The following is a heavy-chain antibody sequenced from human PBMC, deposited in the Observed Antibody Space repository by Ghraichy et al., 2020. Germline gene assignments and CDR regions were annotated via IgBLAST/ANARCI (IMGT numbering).Heavy chain of an antibody. J-gene: IGHJ4*02. CDR2: IKQDGSEG. CDR3: ARDGSYGGPDIDY. Sequence: AGSLRLSCAASGFTFSSHWMTWVRQAPGKGLEWVANIKQDGSEGYYVDSVKGRFTISRDNAKNSLYLQMNSLRAEDTAVYYCARDGSYGGPDIDYWGQGTLVTVSS. V-gene: IGHV3-7*04. CDR1: GFTFSSHW. D-gene: IGHD3-16*01.